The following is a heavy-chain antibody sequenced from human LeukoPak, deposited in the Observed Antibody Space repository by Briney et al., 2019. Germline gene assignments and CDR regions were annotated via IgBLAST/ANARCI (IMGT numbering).Heavy chain of an antibody. CDR1: GYTFTSYD. J-gene: IGHJ5*02. CDR3: AKADSGGCRGGSCYSIWFDP. Sequence: ASVKVSCKASGYTFTSYDINWVRQATGQGLEWMGWMNPNSGNTGYAQKFQGRVTITRNTSISTAYMELRSLRSEDTAVYYCAKADSGGCRGGSCYSIWFDPWGQGTLVTVSS. D-gene: IGHD2-15*01. V-gene: IGHV1-8*03. CDR2: MNPNSGNT.